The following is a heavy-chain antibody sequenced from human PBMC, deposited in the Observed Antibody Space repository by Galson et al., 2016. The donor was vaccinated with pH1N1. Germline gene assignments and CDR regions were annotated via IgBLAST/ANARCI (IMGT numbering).Heavy chain of an antibody. CDR1: RDTVVNYA. CDR2: IIPILGAP. Sequence: SLKDSCKASRDTVVNYAFSWLRQAPGKGLEWMGGIIPILGAPHYAQNFQGRVTISTDKCTTIAYLALTGRTSGDTAIYYCARMSSGYNTIDSWGQGTLITVSS. CDR3: ARMSSGYNTIDS. V-gene: IGHV1-69*10. D-gene: IGHD6-25*01. J-gene: IGHJ4*02.